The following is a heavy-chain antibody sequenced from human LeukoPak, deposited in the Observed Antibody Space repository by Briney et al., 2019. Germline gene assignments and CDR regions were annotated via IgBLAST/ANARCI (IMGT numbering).Heavy chain of an antibody. CDR1: GGSFSGYY. CDR3: ARGGRTGFVDY. Sequence: SETLSLTCAVYGGSFSGYYWSWIRQPPGKGLEWIGEINHSGSTNYNPSLKSRVTISVDTSKNQFSLKLSSVTAADTAVYYCARGGRTGFVDYWGQGTLVTVSS. J-gene: IGHJ4*02. V-gene: IGHV4-34*01. CDR2: INHSGST. D-gene: IGHD1-26*01.